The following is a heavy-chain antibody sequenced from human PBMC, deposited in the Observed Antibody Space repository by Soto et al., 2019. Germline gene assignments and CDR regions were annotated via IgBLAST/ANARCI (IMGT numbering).Heavy chain of an antibody. CDR3: ARDRYCSSTSCHDAFDI. D-gene: IGHD2-2*01. V-gene: IGHV1-3*01. CDR1: GYSFTSYA. CDR2: INAGNGNT. J-gene: IGHJ3*02. Sequence: APVKVSCKASGYSFTSYAMHWVRQAPGQRLEWMGWINAGNGNTKYSQKFQGRVTITRDTSASTAYMELSSLRSEDTAVYYCARDRYCSSTSCHDAFDIWGQGTMVT.